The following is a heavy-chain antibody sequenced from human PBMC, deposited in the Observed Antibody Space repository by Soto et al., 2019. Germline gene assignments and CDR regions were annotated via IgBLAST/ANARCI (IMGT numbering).Heavy chain of an antibody. Sequence: PGGSLRLSCAASGFTFSDFSMNWVRQAPGKGLEWVSSISSSSGHMYYADSLKGRLSISRDNAKNSLHLQMNSLRAEDTAVYYCARVRASRRDYYYGMDVWGQGTTVTVSS. J-gene: IGHJ6*02. CDR3: ARVRASRRDYYYGMDV. V-gene: IGHV3-21*06. CDR2: ISSSSGHM. D-gene: IGHD6-6*01. CDR1: GFTFSDFS.